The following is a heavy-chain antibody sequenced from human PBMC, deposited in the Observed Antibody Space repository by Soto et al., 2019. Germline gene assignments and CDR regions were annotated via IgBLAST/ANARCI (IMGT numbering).Heavy chain of an antibody. CDR1: GGSISSGGYY. CDR2: IYYSGST. CDR3: ARGFRSSGYAFDI. J-gene: IGHJ3*02. D-gene: IGHD3-22*01. Sequence: PSETLSLTCTVSGGSISSGGYYWSWIRQHPGKGLEWIGYIYYSGSTYYNPSLKSRVTISVDTSKNQFSLKLSSVTAADTAVYYCARGFRSSGYAFDIWGQGTMVTVSS. V-gene: IGHV4-31*03.